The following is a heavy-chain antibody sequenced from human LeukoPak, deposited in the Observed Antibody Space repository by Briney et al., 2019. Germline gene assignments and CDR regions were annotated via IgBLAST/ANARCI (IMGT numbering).Heavy chain of an antibody. CDR1: GFTFSTYG. J-gene: IGHJ4*02. D-gene: IGHD3-22*01. Sequence: GGSLRLSCVPSGFTFSTYGMHWVRQAPGKGLEGVAFIGYDGTEIHYADSVKGRFTIYRDKPKNTVHLERGGLRGEERAVYYCAKRGKDSPGYYNYFDCWGQGTLVTVSS. CDR2: IGYDGTEI. CDR3: AKRGKDSPGYYNYFDC. V-gene: IGHV3-30*02.